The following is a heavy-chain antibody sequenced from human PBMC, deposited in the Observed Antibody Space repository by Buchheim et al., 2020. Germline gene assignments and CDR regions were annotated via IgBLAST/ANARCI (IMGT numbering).Heavy chain of an antibody. J-gene: IGHJ6*02. Sequence: QVQLVQSGAEVKKPGASVKVSCKASGYTFTSYYMHWVRQVPGQGLEWMGIINPSGGSTSYAQKFQGRVTMTRDTSTSTVYMELSSLRSEDTAVYYCARVGWGYCSSTSCYGMDVWGQGTT. CDR3: ARVGWGYCSSTSCYGMDV. CDR2: INPSGGST. V-gene: IGHV1-46*03. D-gene: IGHD2-2*01. CDR1: GYTFTSYY.